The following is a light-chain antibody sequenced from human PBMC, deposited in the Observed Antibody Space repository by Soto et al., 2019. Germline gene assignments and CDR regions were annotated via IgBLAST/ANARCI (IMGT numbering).Light chain of an antibody. J-gene: IGLJ2*01. CDR3: HAYDTSLSGML. CDR1: NSNIGAGYD. CDR2: RND. Sequence: QPVLTQPPSVSGAPGQRVTISCAGSNSNIGAGYDVHWYQQLPGTAPKLLIYRNDNRPSGVPDRFSGSKSGTSASLAITGRQAEDEADYYCHAYDTSLSGMLFGGGTKLTVL. V-gene: IGLV1-40*01.